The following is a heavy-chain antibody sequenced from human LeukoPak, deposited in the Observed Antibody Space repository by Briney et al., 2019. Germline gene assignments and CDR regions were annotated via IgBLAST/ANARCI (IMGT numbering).Heavy chain of an antibody. CDR1: GFTFSSYS. CDR3: ARVWAVAGTNGIDY. CDR2: ISSSSSYI. D-gene: IGHD6-19*01. Sequence: GGSLRLSCAASGFTFSSYSMNWVRQAPGKGLEWVSSISSSSSYIYYADSVKGRFTISRDNAKNSLYLQMNSLRAEDTAVYYCARVWAVAGTNGIDYWGQGTLVTVSS. V-gene: IGHV3-21*01. J-gene: IGHJ4*02.